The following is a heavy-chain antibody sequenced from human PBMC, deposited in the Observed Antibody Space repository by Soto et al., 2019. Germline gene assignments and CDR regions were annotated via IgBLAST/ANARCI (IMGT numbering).Heavy chain of an antibody. CDR1: GDSVSSNSAA. V-gene: IGHV6-1*01. J-gene: IGHJ6*02. CDR2: TYYRSKWYN. Sequence: SQTLSLTCAISGDSVSSNSAAWNWIRQSPSRGLEWLGRTYYRSKWYNDYAVSVKSRITINPDTSKNQFSLQLNSVTPEDTAVYYCARRPGIAAAGAYRMDVWGQGTTVTVSS. CDR3: ARRPGIAAAGAYRMDV. D-gene: IGHD6-13*01.